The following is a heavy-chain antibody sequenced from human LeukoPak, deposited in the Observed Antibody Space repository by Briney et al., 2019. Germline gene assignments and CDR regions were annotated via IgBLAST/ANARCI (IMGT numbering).Heavy chain of an antibody. CDR1: GGSISSSSYY. J-gene: IGHJ4*02. D-gene: IGHD6-13*01. CDR2: IYYSGST. CDR3: ARHKSGAAAGRGGLDY. Sequence: SETLSLTCTVSGGSISSSSYYWGWIRQPPGKGLEWIGSIYYSGSTYYNPSLKSRVTISVDTSKNQFSLKLSSVTAADTAVYYRARHKSGAAAGRGGLDYWGQGTLVTVSS. V-gene: IGHV4-39*01.